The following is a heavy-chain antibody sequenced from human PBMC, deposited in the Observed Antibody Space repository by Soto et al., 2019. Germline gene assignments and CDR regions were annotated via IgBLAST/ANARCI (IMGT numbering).Heavy chain of an antibody. J-gene: IGHJ5*02. V-gene: IGHV5-51*01. CDR3: ARTEAVAGNHNGFDH. D-gene: IGHD6-19*01. CDR1: GYSFTKYY. CDR2: IYPRDSNT. Sequence: GESLKISCQGSGYSFTKYYIAWVRQMPGKALEWMGTIYPRDSNTRYSPSFQGQVTFSVDKSITTAYLQWSSLKASDTAMYYCARTEAVAGNHNGFDHWGQGTLVNGSS.